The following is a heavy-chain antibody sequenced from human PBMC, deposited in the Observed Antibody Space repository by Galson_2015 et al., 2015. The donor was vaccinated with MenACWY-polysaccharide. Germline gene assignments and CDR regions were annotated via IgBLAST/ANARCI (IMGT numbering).Heavy chain of an antibody. J-gene: IGHJ4*02. D-gene: IGHD2-15*01. CDR2: IIPPLDKP. CDR1: GGTFDDHG. V-gene: IGHV1-69*04. Sequence: SVKVSCKASGGTFDDHGITWLRQAPGQGLEWVGRIIPPLDKPNYAQKIQDRVTIIADKSTSTVYMELSSLRSEDTAVYYCTRVDCSGRTCYFAYWGQGTLVTVSS. CDR3: TRVDCSGRTCYFAY.